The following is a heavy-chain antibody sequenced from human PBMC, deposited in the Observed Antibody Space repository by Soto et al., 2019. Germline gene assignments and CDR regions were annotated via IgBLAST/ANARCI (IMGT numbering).Heavy chain of an antibody. Sequence: EVQLLESGGRLVQPGGSLRLSCAASGFTFSTFAMTWVRQAPGKGLEWVSGIDDSGVGTYYADSVKGRLTISRDNSKTMLYLQMHSLRGEDTAVYYCVKGQSSTWSQTGGMDVWGQGTTVTVSS. CDR3: VKGQSSTWSQTGGMDV. D-gene: IGHD1-26*01. CDR2: IDDSGVGT. J-gene: IGHJ6*02. CDR1: GFTFSTFA. V-gene: IGHV3-23*01.